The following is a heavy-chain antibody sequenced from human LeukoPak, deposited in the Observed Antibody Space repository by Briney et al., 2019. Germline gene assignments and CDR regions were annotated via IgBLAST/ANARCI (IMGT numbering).Heavy chain of an antibody. J-gene: IGHJ5*02. CDR2: IYSSGRT. Sequence: SEALSLTCTVSGGSISNFYWSWIRQPAGKGLEWIGRIYSSGRTNYNSSLKSRVAMSVDTSNNQFSLKLSSVTAADTAVYYCARDLPSYYFDSGNMFDPWGQGTLVTVSS. D-gene: IGHD3-10*01. CDR1: GGSISNFY. V-gene: IGHV4-4*07. CDR3: ARDLPSYYFDSGNMFDP.